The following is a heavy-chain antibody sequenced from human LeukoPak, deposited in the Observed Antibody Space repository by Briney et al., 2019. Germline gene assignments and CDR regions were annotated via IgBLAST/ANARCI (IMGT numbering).Heavy chain of an antibody. CDR2: INGRGDGT. J-gene: IGHJ4*01. Sequence: GSLRLSCTTSGFTFSNYAMSWVRQAPGKGLEWVSGINGRGDGTVYADAVKGRFTISRDNFKSTLYLQTNSLRVEDTAGYYCAKDQGSGHGAYTWGTFDFWGLETLVTVSS. CDR1: GFTFSNYA. V-gene: IGHV3-23*01. D-gene: IGHD4/OR15-4a*01. CDR3: AKDQGSGHGAYTWGTFDF.